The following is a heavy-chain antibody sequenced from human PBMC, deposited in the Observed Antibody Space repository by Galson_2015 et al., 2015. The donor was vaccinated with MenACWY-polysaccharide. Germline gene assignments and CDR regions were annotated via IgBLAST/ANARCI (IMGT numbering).Heavy chain of an antibody. D-gene: IGHD3-10*01. J-gene: IGHJ4*02. Sequence: SLRLSCAASGFTFDNYGMSWVRQAPGKGLEWVSGINWNGGSTGYADSVKGRFTISRDNAKNSLYLQMNSLRAEDTALYHCARIMVRGVISPNDYWGQGTLVTVSS. V-gene: IGHV3-20*01. CDR1: GFTFDNYG. CDR3: ARIMVRGVISPNDY. CDR2: INWNGGST.